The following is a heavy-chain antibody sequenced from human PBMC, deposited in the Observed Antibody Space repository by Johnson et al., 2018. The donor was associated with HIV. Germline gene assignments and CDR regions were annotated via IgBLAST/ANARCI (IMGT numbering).Heavy chain of an antibody. V-gene: IGHV3-23*04. CDR1: GFTFSSYA. J-gene: IGHJ3*02. CDR3: ARVSSSSLGAFDI. CDR2: ITGSAGIT. Sequence: MLLVESGGGLVQRGGSLRLSCIASGFTFSSYAMSWVRQAPGKGLEWVSAITGSAGITYYADSVEGRFTISRDNSKNTLYLQMNSLRAEDTAVYYCARVSSSSLGAFDIWGQGIMVTVSS. D-gene: IGHD6-6*01.